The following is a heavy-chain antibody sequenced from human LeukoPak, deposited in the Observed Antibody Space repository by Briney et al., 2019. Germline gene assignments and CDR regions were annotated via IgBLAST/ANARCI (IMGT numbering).Heavy chain of an antibody. Sequence: SETLSLTCTVSGGSISSYYWSWIRQPPGKGLEWIGYIYYSGSTNYNPSLKSRVTISVDTSKNQFSLKLSSVTAADTAVYYCASLMVRGVPNWFDPWGQGTLVTVSS. CDR3: ASLMVRGVPNWFDP. J-gene: IGHJ5*02. CDR1: GGSISSYY. V-gene: IGHV4-59*01. D-gene: IGHD3-10*01. CDR2: IYYSGST.